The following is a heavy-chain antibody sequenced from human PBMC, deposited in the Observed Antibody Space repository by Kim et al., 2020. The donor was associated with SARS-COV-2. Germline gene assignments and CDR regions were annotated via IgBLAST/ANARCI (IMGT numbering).Heavy chain of an antibody. V-gene: IGHV4-39*01. J-gene: IGHJ4*02. CDR2: IYYSGST. CDR3: ASTYYDYVWGELSRSKWGDY. CDR1: GGSISSSSYY. D-gene: IGHD3-16*02. Sequence: SETLSLTCTVSGGSISSSSYYWGWIRQPPGKGLEWIGSIYYSGSTYYNPSLKSRVTISVDTSKNQFSLKLSPVTAADTAVYYCASTYYDYVWGELSRSKWGDYWGQGTLVTVSS.